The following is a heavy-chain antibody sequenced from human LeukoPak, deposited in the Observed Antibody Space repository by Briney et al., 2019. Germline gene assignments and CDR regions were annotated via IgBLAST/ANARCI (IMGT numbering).Heavy chain of an antibody. D-gene: IGHD3-10*01. CDR2: INHSGST. CDR3: ARHTRTPGTTEYYYGSGSPKSWFDP. CDR1: GGSFSGYY. Sequence: ASETLSLTCAVYGGSFSGYYWSWIRQPPGKGLEWIGEINHSGSTNYNPSLKSRVTISVDTSKNQFSLKLSSVTAADTAVYYCARHTRTPGTTEYYYGSGSPKSWFDPWGQGTLVTVSP. V-gene: IGHV4-34*01. J-gene: IGHJ5*02.